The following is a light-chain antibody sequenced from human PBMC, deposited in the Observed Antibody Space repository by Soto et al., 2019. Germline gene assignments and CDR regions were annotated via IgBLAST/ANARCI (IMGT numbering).Light chain of an antibody. Sequence: QPVLTQPPSASASLGASVTLTCTLSSGYSNYKVDGYQQRPGKGPRFVMRVGTGGIVGSKGDGIPDRFSVLGSGLNRYLTIKNIQEEDESDYHCGADHGRGSNVVVVFGGGTKLTVL. V-gene: IGLV9-49*01. CDR2: VGTGGIVG. CDR3: GADHGRGSNVVVV. CDR1: SGYSNYK. J-gene: IGLJ2*01.